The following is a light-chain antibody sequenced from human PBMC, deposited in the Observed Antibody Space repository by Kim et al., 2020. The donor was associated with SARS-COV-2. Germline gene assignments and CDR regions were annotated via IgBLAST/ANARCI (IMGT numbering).Light chain of an antibody. CDR1: QSISSW. CDR3: QQYNLYWT. V-gene: IGKV1-5*03. J-gene: IGKJ1*01. CDR2: KAS. Sequence: SASIGDRVTITCRASQSISSWLAWYQQKPGKAPKLLINKASSLESGVPSRFSGSGSRTEFTLTISSLQPDDFATYYCQQYNLYWTFGQGTKVEIK.